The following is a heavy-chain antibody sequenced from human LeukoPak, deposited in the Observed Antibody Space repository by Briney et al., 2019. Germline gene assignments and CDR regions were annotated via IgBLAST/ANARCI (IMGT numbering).Heavy chain of an antibody. CDR2: IYYSGST. D-gene: IGHD3-22*01. Sequence: PSETLSLTCTVSGVSIRSSSFYWGWIRQPPGKGLEWIGSIYYSGSTYYRPSLKSRVTMSVDTSKNQFSLKLSSVTVADTAVYYCARLGGYYDPLGYWGQGTLVTVSS. CDR3: ARLGGYYDPLGY. V-gene: IGHV4-39*01. CDR1: GVSIRSSSFY. J-gene: IGHJ4*02.